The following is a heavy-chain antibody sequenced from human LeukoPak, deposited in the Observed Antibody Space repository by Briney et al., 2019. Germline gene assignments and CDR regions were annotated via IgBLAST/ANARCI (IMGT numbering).Heavy chain of an antibody. CDR3: TTEDYDYVWGSYRLFDY. J-gene: IGHJ4*02. Sequence: PGGSLRLSCAASGFTFSNAWMSGGGQAPGKGGEGVGRIKSKTEGCTTDYAARVKGRFNIAREEAKTPLYLQMNTLKTEDTAVYYCTTEDYDYVWGSYRLFDYWGQGTLVTVSS. D-gene: IGHD3-16*02. CDR2: IKSKTEGCTT. CDR1: GFTFSNAW. V-gene: IGHV3-15*01.